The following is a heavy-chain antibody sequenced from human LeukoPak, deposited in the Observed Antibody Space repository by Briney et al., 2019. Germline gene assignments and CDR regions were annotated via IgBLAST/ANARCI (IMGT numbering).Heavy chain of an antibody. CDR2: IYPGDSDT. D-gene: IGHD5-18*01. CDR1: GYSFTTYW. CDR3: ARRGEAMDPFDY. Sequence: GESLKISCRGSGYSFTTYWIGWVRQMPGKGLEWMGIIYPGDSDTRYTPSFQGQVTMSADKSINTAYLQWSSLKASDTAIYYCARRGEAMDPFDYWGQGTLVTVSS. J-gene: IGHJ4*02. V-gene: IGHV5-51*01.